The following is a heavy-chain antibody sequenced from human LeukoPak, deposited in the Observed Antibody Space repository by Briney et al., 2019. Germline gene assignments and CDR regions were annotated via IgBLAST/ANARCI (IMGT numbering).Heavy chain of an antibody. CDR2: IYPGDSDT. CDR3: ARSPCGGDCYSGHFQH. D-gene: IGHD2-21*02. J-gene: IGHJ1*01. Sequence: GESLKISCKGSGYNFTTYWIGWVRQMPGRGLEWMGIIYPGDSDTRYSPSFQGQVTISADKSINTAYLRWSSLKASDTAMYYCARSPCGGDCYSGHFQHWGQGTLVTVSS. CDR1: GYNFTTYW. V-gene: IGHV5-51*01.